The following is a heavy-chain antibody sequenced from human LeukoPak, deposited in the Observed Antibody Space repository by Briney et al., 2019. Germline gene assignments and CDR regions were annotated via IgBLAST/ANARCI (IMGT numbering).Heavy chain of an antibody. D-gene: IGHD3-22*01. V-gene: IGHV1-69*04. CDR1: GYTFTSYG. CDR3: ARDPRYYYDSSGYYVY. J-gene: IGHJ4*02. Sequence: ASVKVSCKASGYTFTSYGISWVRQAPGQGLEWMGRIIPILGIANYAQKFQGRVTITADKSTSTAYMELSSLRSEDTAVYYCARDPRYYYDSSGYYVYWGQGTLVTVSS. CDR2: IIPILGIA.